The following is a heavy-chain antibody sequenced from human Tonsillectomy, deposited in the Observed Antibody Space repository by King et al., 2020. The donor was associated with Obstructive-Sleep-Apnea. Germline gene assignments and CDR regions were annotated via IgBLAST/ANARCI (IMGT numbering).Heavy chain of an antibody. V-gene: IGHV3-73*01. J-gene: IGHJ4*02. Sequence: QLVQSGGGLVQPGGSLKLSCAASGFNFDGSAMHWVRQASGKGLEWVGRIRDRPNNYATAYAASVTGRFTISRDDSKNTAYLQMNSLKTEDTAVYYCTRWFGEIPFDYWGQGILVTVSS. CDR2: IRDRPNNYAT. CDR3: TRWFGEIPFDY. D-gene: IGHD3-10*01. CDR1: GFNFDGSA.